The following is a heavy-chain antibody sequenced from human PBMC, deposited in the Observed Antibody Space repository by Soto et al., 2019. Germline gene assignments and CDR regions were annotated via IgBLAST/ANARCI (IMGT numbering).Heavy chain of an antibody. CDR1: GFTFSSYG. CDR2: ISYDGSDK. CDR3: AKVTGYCSSSSCRRDYYYYYGMDV. Sequence: SLRLSCAASGFTFSSYGMHWVRQAPGKGLEWVAVISYDGSDKYYADSVKGRFSISRDNSKNTLYLQMNSLRPEDTAVYYCAKVTGYCSSSSCRRDYYYYYGMDVWGQGTTVTVSS. J-gene: IGHJ6*02. V-gene: IGHV3-30*18. D-gene: IGHD2-2*01.